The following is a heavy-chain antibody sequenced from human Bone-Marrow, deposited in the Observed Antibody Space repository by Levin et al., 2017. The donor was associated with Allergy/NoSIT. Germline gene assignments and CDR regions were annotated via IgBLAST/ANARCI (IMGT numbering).Heavy chain of an antibody. CDR2: ISSSGSTI. J-gene: IGHJ4*02. CDR1: GFTFSSYE. Sequence: GGSLRLSCAASGFTFSSYEMNWVRQAPGKGLEWVSYISSSGSTIYYADSVKGRFTISRDNAKNSLYLQMNSLRAEDTAVYYCARSIAVAGNDPAPDYWGQGTLVTVSS. V-gene: IGHV3-48*03. CDR3: ARSIAVAGNDPAPDY. D-gene: IGHD6-19*01.